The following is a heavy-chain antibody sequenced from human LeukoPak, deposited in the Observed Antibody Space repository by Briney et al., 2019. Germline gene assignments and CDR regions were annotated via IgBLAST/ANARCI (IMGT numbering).Heavy chain of an antibody. CDR2: INQEGSEK. J-gene: IGHJ4*02. D-gene: IGHD6-19*01. CDR1: GFTFSTHW. Sequence: GGSLRLSCAASGFTFSTHWMGWVRQAPGKGLQWVANINQEGSEKYYVDSVKGRFTIFRDNAENSLYLQMYSLRAEDTAVYYCARDGTAAGLYFDDWGQGTPVTVSS. CDR3: ARDGTAAGLYFDD. V-gene: IGHV3-7*01.